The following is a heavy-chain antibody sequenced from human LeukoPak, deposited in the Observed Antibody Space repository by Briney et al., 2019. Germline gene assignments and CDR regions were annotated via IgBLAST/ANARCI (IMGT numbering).Heavy chain of an antibody. V-gene: IGHV3-11*06. J-gene: IGHJ6*04. Sequence: GGSLKLSCEPSEFTSSDSYMSWIRQAPGKGLEGVSYISSSSSYTNYADSVKGRFTISKDNAKNSLYLQMNSLRAEDTAVYYCARGGVVVPAAMPRYYGMDVWGKGTTVTVSS. CDR3: ARGGVVVPAAMPRYYGMDV. D-gene: IGHD2-2*01. CDR1: EFTSSDSY. CDR2: ISSSSSYT.